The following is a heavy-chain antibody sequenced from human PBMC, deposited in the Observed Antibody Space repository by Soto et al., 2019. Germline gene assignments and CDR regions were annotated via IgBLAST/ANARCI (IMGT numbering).Heavy chain of an antibody. CDR1: GYTFTSYA. CDR2: INAGNGNT. CDR3: ARVRSDGSGRSFDY. J-gene: IGHJ4*02. D-gene: IGHD3-10*01. V-gene: IGHV1-3*01. Sequence: QVQLVQSGAEVKKPGASVKVSWKASGYTFTSYAMHWVRQAPGKRLEWMGWINAGNGNTKYSQKFQGRVTITRDTSASTAYMELSSLRSEDTAVYYCARVRSDGSGRSFDYWGQGTLVTVSS.